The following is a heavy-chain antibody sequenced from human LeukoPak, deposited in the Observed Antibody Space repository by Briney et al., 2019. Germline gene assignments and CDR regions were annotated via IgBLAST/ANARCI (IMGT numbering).Heavy chain of an antibody. CDR2: ISSSGSTI. J-gene: IGHJ3*02. CDR1: GFTFSDYY. D-gene: IGHD3-22*01. CDR3: AKQLDSSGYYYGAAAFDI. V-gene: IGHV3-11*04. Sequence: GGSLRLSCAASGFTFSDYYMSWIRQAPGKGLEWVSYISSSGSTIYYADSVKGRFTISRDNAKNSLYLQMNSLRAEDTAVYYCAKQLDSSGYYYGAAAFDIWGQGTMVTVSS.